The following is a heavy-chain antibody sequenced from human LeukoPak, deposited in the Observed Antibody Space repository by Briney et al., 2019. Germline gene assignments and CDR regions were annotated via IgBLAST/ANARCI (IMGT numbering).Heavy chain of an antibody. Sequence: GGSLRLSCAASGFTFSSYGMHWVRQAPGKGREGVSFIRYDGSNEYYADSVKGRFTISRDNSKNTLYLQMISLRAEDTAVYYCAKGLYYYDSSGYPAWGQGTLVTVSS. D-gene: IGHD3-22*01. CDR3: AKGLYYYDSSGYPA. V-gene: IGHV3-30*02. J-gene: IGHJ5*02. CDR2: IRYDGSNE. CDR1: GFTFSSYG.